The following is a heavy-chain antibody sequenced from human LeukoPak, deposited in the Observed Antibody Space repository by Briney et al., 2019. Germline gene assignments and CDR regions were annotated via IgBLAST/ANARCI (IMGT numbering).Heavy chain of an antibody. J-gene: IGHJ4*02. V-gene: IGHV3-74*01. CDR1: GNYW. CDR3: VSFYETY. Sequence: GGSLRLSCAASGNYWMHWVRQVTGKGLVWVSHINSDGSWTSYADSVKGRFTISKDNAKNTVYLQMNSLRAEDTAVYYCVSFYETYWGRGTLVTVSS. CDR2: INSDGSWT. D-gene: IGHD2/OR15-2a*01.